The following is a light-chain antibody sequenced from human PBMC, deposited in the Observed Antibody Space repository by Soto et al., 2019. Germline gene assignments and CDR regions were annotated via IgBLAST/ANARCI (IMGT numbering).Light chain of an antibody. V-gene: IGLV1-44*01. J-gene: IGLJ1*01. CDR1: SSNIGSNT. CDR3: AAWDDSLNGYV. CDR2: SNN. Sequence: VLTQPPSASGTPGQRVTISCSGSSSNIGSNTVNWYQQLPGTAPKLLIYSNNQRPSGVPDRFSGSKSGTSASLAISGLQSEDDADYYCAAWDDSLNGYVFGTGTKVTVL.